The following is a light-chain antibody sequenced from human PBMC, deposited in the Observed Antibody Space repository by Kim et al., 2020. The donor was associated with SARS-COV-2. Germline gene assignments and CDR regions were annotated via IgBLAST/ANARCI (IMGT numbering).Light chain of an antibody. J-gene: IGLJ1*01. Sequence: QSALTQPASVSGSPGQSITISCTGTSSDVGGYNYVSWYQQYPGKAPKLMLYDVTKRPSGVSNRFSGSKSGNTASLTISGLQAEDYADYYCSSYRSSGYVFGTGTKVTVL. V-gene: IGLV2-14*03. CDR3: SSYRSSGYV. CDR1: SSDVGGYNY. CDR2: DVT.